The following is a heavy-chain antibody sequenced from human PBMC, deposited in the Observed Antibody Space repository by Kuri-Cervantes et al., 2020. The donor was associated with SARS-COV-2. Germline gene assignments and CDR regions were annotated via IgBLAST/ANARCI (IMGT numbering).Heavy chain of an antibody. CDR2: ISYDGSNK. J-gene: IGHJ4*02. D-gene: IGHD3-3*01. CDR3: AREYDFWRTFDY. V-gene: IGHV3-30-3*01. CDR1: GFTFSSYA. Sequence: GGSLRLSCAASGFTFSSYAMSWVRQAPGKGLEWVAVISYDGSNKHYADSVKGRFTISRDNSKNTLYLQMNSLRAEDTAVYYCAREYDFWRTFDYWGQGTLVTVSS.